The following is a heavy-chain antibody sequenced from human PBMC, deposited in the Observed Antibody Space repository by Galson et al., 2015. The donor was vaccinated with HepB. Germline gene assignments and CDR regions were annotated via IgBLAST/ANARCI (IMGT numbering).Heavy chain of an antibody. CDR2: ISSSSSYI. CDR1: GFTRSTYH. Sequence: SLRLSCASSGFTRSTYHMNWVRQAPGKGLEWVSSISSSSSYIYYADSVKGRFTISRDNGKNSLYLQMSSLRVEDTAVYYCARDPPLGTPFDYWGQGTLVTVSS. J-gene: IGHJ4*02. CDR3: ARDPPLGTPFDY. D-gene: IGHD7-27*01. V-gene: IGHV3-21*01.